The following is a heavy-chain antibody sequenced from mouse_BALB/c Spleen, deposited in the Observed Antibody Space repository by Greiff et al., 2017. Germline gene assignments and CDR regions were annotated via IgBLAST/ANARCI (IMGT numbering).Heavy chain of an antibody. V-gene: IGHV5-9-4*01. CDR2: ISSGGSYT. D-gene: IGHD4-1*01. CDR1: GFTFSSYA. CDR3: AKANWDDY. Sequence: EVHLVESGGGLVKPGGSLKLSCAASGFTFSSYAMSWVRQSPEKRLEWVAEISSGGSYTYYPDTVTGRFTISRDNAKNTLYLEMSSLRSEDTAMYYCAKANWDDYWGQGTLVTVSA. J-gene: IGHJ3*01.